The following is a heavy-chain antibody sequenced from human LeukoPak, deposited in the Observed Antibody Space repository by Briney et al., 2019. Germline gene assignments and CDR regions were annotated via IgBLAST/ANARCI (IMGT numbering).Heavy chain of an antibody. CDR1: GYTFTGYY. J-gene: IGHJ3*02. Sequence: ASVKVSCKASGYTFTGYYMHWVRQAPGQGLEWMGWVVPNSGDTNYAQGFQGRVTMTRDTSISTVYMELSSLRSDDTAVYYCARVSRDDAFDIWGQGTMVTVSS. CDR2: VVPNSGDT. V-gene: IGHV1-2*02. CDR3: ARVSRDDAFDI.